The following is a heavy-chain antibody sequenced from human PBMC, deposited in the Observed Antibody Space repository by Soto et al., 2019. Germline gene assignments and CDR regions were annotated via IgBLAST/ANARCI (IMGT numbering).Heavy chain of an antibody. Sequence: QVQLVESGGGWVQPGRSLRLSCETTGFSFTTYGMHWVRQAPGKGLEWVAVIGYDGNNKYYADSVDGRFTISRDNSKNTVYLQMKSLRGDDTAVYYCARGGVTGIVGIFGSPLDIWGQGTVVSVSS. CDR3: ARGGVTGIVGIFGSPLDI. CDR1: GFSFTTYG. J-gene: IGHJ3*02. CDR2: IGYDGNNK. V-gene: IGHV3-33*01. D-gene: IGHD1-1*01.